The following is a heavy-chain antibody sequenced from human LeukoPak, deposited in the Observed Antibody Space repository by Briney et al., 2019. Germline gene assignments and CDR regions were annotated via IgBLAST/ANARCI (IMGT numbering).Heavy chain of an antibody. V-gene: IGHV4-31*03. CDR3: ARDTRFGELLYYYGMDV. J-gene: IGHJ6*02. CDR1: GGSISSGGYY. CDR2: IYYSGST. D-gene: IGHD3-10*01. Sequence: PSETPSLTCTVSGGSISSGGYYWSWIRQHPGKGLEWIGYIYYSGSTYYNPSLKSRVTISVDTSKNQFSLKLSSVTAADTAVYYCARDTRFGELLYYYGMDVWGQGTTVTVSS.